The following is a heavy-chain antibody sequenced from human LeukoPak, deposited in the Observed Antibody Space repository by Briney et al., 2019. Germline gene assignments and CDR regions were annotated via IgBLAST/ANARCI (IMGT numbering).Heavy chain of an antibody. CDR2: IIPILGIA. CDR1: GGTFSSYA. V-gene: IGHV1-69*04. D-gene: IGHD3-22*01. CDR3: ARGVVAYYYDSSGYVFDP. J-gene: IGHJ5*02. Sequence: ASVKVSCKASGGTFSSYAISWVRQAPGQGLEWMGRIIPILGIANYAQKFQGRVTITADKSTSTAYMELSSLRSEDTAVYYCARGVVAYYYDSSGYVFDPWGQGTLVTVPS.